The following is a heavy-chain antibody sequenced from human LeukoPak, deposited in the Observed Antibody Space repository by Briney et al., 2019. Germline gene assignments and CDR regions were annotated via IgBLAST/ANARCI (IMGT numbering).Heavy chain of an antibody. V-gene: IGHV3-7*01. D-gene: IGHD6-13*01. J-gene: IGHJ4*02. CDR2: IKEDGSEK. Sequence: GGSLRLSCAASGFTFSNYWMSWVRQAPGKGLEWVANIKEDGSEKYYVDSVKGRFTVSRDNARNSLYLQMNSLRAEDTAVYCCASGRQLGYWGQGTLVTVSS. CDR3: ASGRQLGY. CDR1: GFTFSNYW.